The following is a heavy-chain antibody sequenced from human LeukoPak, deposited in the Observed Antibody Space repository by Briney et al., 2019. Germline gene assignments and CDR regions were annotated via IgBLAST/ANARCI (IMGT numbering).Heavy chain of an antibody. D-gene: IGHD6-19*01. CDR3: AHRHLQWLES. Sequence: SGPTLVNPTQTLTLTCTFSGFSLSTSGVGVGWIRQPPGKALEWLALIYWDDDKRYSPSLKSRLTITKATSKNQVVLTMTNMDPVDTATYYCAHRHLQWLESWGQGTLVTVSS. CDR1: GFSLSTSGVG. J-gene: IGHJ5*02. V-gene: IGHV2-5*02. CDR2: IYWDDDK.